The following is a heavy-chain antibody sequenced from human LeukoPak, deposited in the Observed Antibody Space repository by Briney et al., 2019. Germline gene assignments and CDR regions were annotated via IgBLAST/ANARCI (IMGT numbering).Heavy chain of an antibody. J-gene: IGHJ4*02. CDR1: GYTFTGYF. V-gene: IGHV1-2*02. D-gene: IGHD3-22*01. Sequence: ASVKVSCKASGYTFTGYFIHWVRQAPGQGLEWMGWINPNSGGTNYAQKFQGRVTMTRDTSISTAYMELSRLRSDDTAVYYCARDQRYDSSGYPFDYWGQGTLVTVSS. CDR3: ARDQRYDSSGYPFDY. CDR2: INPNSGGT.